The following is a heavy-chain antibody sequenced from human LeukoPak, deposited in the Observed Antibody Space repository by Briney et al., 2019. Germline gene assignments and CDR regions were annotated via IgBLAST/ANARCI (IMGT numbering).Heavy chain of an antibody. Sequence: KTSETLSLTCTVSGASISSRSYHWGWIRQPPGKGLEWIGSIYYTGSTYYTPSLKSQLTLSVDTSKNQFSLRLSSVTAADTALYYCASIQGPLDFYWYFDLWGRGTLVTVSS. CDR3: ASIQGPLDFYWYFDL. J-gene: IGHJ2*01. CDR2: IYYTGST. CDR1: GASISSRSYH. D-gene: IGHD3/OR15-3a*01. V-gene: IGHV4-39*01.